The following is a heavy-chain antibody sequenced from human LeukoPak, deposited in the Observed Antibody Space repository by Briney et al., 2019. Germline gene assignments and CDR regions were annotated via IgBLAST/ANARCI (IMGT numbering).Heavy chain of an antibody. CDR1: GGSISSYY. D-gene: IGHD3-3*01. CDR3: ARGRSYDFWSGYYIGQLAYFDY. V-gene: IGHV4-59*12. Sequence: SETLSLTCTVSGGSISSYYWSWIRQPPGKGLEWIGYIYYSGSTNHNPSLKSRVTISVDTSKNQFSLKLSSVTAADTAVYYCARGRSYDFWSGYYIGQLAYFDYWGQGTLVTVSS. CDR2: IYYSGST. J-gene: IGHJ4*02.